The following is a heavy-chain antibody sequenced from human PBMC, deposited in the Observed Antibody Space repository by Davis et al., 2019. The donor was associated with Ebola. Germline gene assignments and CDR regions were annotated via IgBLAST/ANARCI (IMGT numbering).Heavy chain of an antibody. CDR2: INHSGST. Sequence: MPSETLSLTCSVSGGSVGSDYWSWIRQPPGKGLEWIGEINHSGSTNYNPSLKSRVTISVDTSKNQFSLKLSSVTAADTAVYYCARGLTYYYDSSGYYWGQGTLVTVSS. J-gene: IGHJ4*02. V-gene: IGHV4-34*01. CDR1: GGSVGSDY. CDR3: ARGLTYYYDSSGYY. D-gene: IGHD3-22*01.